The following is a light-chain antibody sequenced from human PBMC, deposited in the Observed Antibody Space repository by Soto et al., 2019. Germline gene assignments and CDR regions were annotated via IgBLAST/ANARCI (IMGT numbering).Light chain of an antibody. CDR1: QSISSY. J-gene: IGKJ3*01. V-gene: IGKV1-39*01. CDR3: QQSYSTRFT. Sequence: DIQMTQSPSSLSASVGDRVTITCRASQSISSYLNWYQQKPGKAPQLLIYAASSLQSGVPSRFSGSGSGTAYTLTITSLQPEDFETYYCQQSYSTRFTFGHGTKVDIK. CDR2: AAS.